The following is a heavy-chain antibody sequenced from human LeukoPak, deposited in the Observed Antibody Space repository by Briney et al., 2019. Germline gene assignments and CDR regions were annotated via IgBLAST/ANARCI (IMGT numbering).Heavy chain of an antibody. J-gene: IGHJ4*02. CDR3: ARHSRVSGLTGY. CDR2: IYPGDSDT. V-gene: IGHV5-51*01. CDR1: GYSFTSYW. D-gene: IGHD2-15*01. Sequence: GESLRISCQTSGYSFTSYWIGWVRQMPGKGLEWMGFIYPGDSDTRYSPSFQGQVTTSADKSISSAYLQWSSLKASDTGIYYCARHSRVSGLTGYWGQGTLVTVSS.